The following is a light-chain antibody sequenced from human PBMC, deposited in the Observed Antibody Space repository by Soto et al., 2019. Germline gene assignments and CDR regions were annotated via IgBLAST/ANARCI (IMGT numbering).Light chain of an antibody. J-gene: IGKJ1*01. CDR3: QQSDSTPRT. V-gene: IGKV1-39*01. CDR2: AAS. Sequence: IRMTQSPSSLSGSVGDRVTITCRASQSISTYLNWYQQKPGKAPELLIYAASSLQRGVPSRFSGSGSGTEFTLSISSLQPEDFATYYCQQSDSTPRTFGQGTKVDIK. CDR1: QSISTY.